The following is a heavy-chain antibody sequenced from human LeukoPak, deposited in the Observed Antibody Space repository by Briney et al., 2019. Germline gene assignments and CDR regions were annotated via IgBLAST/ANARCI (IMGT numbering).Heavy chain of an antibody. D-gene: IGHD3-22*01. Sequence: ASVKVSCKASGYTFSNYTINWVRQAPGQGLEWMGWINTNTGNPTYAQGFTGRFVFSLDTSVSTAYLQISSLKAEDTAVYYCALQNYYDSSGYPFDYWGQGTLVTVS. CDR1: GYTFSNYT. CDR2: INTNTGNP. J-gene: IGHJ4*02. V-gene: IGHV7-4-1*02. CDR3: ALQNYYDSSGYPFDY.